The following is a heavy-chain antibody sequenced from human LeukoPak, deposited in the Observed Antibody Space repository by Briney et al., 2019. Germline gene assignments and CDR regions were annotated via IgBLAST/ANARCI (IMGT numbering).Heavy chain of an antibody. V-gene: IGHV1-8*01. CDR1: GYTFTKYG. Sequence: ASVKVSCKASGYTFTKYGITWVRQAPGQGLEWMGWMNPNSGNTGYAQKFQGRVTMTRNTSISTAYMELSSLRSEDTAVYYCATGGVSSGWALAYWGQGTLVTVSS. CDR2: MNPNSGNT. D-gene: IGHD6-19*01. J-gene: IGHJ4*02. CDR3: ATGGVSSGWALAY.